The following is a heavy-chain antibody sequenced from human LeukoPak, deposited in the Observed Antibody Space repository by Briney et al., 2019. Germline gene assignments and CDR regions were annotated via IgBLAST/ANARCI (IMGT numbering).Heavy chain of an antibody. D-gene: IGHD2-2*01. Sequence: PSETLSLTCTVSGDSISSTNYYWGWIRQPPGKGLEWIESIYYSGSTYYNPSLKSRVTISVDTSKNQFSLKLSSVTAADTAVYYCARLGYCSSTSCHGGFYWGQGTLVTVSS. CDR3: ARLGYCSSTSCHGGFY. V-gene: IGHV4-39*07. CDR2: IYYSGST. CDR1: GDSISSTNYY. J-gene: IGHJ4*02.